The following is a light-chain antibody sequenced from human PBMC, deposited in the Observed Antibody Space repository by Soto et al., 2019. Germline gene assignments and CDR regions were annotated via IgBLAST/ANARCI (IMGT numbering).Light chain of an antibody. Sequence: DIQMTQSPSTLSASVGDRVTITCRASHSISTWLAWYQQKPGKAPKLLIYDASSLQSGVPPRFSGSGSGTEFTLTISSLQPDDFATYYCQQYNGYSFGPGTKVDI. V-gene: IGKV1-5*01. CDR1: HSISTW. CDR3: QQYNGYS. CDR2: DAS. J-gene: IGKJ3*01.